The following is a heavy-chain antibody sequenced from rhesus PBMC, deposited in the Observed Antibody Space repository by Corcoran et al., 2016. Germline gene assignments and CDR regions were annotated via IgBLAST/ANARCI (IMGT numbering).Heavy chain of an antibody. CDR1: GGSISSGYYY. D-gene: IGHD4-29*01. CDR2: ITYSGCT. V-gene: IGHV4-122*02. CDR3: ARGRGSSYVDY. J-gene: IGHJ4*01. Sequence: QVQLQESGPGLVKPSETLSLTCAVSGGSISSGYYYWSWIRQPPGKGLEWIGYITYSGCTSYNPSLKSRVTISRDTSKNQFSLKLSSVTAADTAVYYCARGRGSSYVDYWGQGVLVTVSS.